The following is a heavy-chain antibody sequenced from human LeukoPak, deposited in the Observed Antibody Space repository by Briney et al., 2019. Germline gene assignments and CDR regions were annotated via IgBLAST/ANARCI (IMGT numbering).Heavy chain of an antibody. V-gene: IGHV6-1*01. CDR3: ARARDYGAMYYFDY. Sequence: SQTLSLTCAISGDSVSSNSAAWNWIRQSPSRGLEWLGRTYYRSKWFDDYALSLKSRITINPDTSKNRFSLQLNSVTPEDAAVYYCARARDYGAMYYFDYWGQGTLVTVSS. CDR1: GDSVSSNSAA. J-gene: IGHJ4*02. CDR2: TYYRSKWFD. D-gene: IGHD4-17*01.